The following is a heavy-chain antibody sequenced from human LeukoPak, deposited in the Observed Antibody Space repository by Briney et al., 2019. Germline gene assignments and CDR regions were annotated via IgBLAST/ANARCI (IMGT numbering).Heavy chain of an antibody. CDR2: IKQDGSEK. J-gene: IGHJ4*02. D-gene: IGHD3-16*01. V-gene: IGHV3-7*01. CDR1: GFTFSDHW. Sequence: PGGSLRLSCAASGFTFSDHWMSWVRQAPGKGLEWVANIKQDGSEKYYVDSVKGRFTISRDNAKNSLYLQMNSLRAEDTAVYYCARGGFDYWGQGSLVTVSS. CDR3: ARGGFDY.